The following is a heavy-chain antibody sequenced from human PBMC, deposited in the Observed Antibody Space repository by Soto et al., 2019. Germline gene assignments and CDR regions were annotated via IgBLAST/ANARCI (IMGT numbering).Heavy chain of an antibody. CDR1: GGTFSSYA. CDR3: ARGIVVVTATPYNWFDP. J-gene: IGHJ5*02. Sequence: QVQLVQSGAEVKKPGSSVKVSCKASGGTFSSYAISWVRQAPGQGLEWMGGIIPIFGTANYAQKFQCRVTITADESTSTAYMELSSLRSEDTAVYYCARGIVVVTATPYNWFDPWGQGTLVTVSS. D-gene: IGHD2-21*02. CDR2: IIPIFGTA. V-gene: IGHV1-69*01.